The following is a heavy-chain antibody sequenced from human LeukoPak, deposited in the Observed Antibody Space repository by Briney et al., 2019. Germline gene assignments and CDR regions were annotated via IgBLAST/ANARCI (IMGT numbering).Heavy chain of an antibody. CDR1: GFTFSDYY. CDR2: ISSSGSTI. D-gene: IGHD6-6*01. J-gene: IGHJ6*03. V-gene: IGHV3-11*01. Sequence: GGSLRLSCAASGFTFSDYYMSWIRQAPGKGLEWVSYISSSGSTIYYADSVKGRFTISRDNAKNSLYLQMNSLRAEDTAVYYCARDLGVEYSSSSRHYYYYYYMDVWGKGTTVTVSS. CDR3: ARDLGVEYSSSSRHYYYYYYMDV.